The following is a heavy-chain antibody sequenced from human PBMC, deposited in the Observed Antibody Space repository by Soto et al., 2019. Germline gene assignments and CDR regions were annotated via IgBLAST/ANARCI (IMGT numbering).Heavy chain of an antibody. V-gene: IGHV4-4*07. J-gene: IGHJ6*02. D-gene: IGHD3-22*01. Sequence: SETLSLTCTVSGGSISSYYWSWIRQPAGKGLEGIGRIYTSGSTNYNPSLKSRVTMSVDTSKNQFSLKLSSVTAADTAVYYCARDRGYYDSSGYYHRVGYYYYGMDVWGQGTTVTVSS. CDR2: IYTSGST. CDR1: GGSISSYY. CDR3: ARDRGYYDSSGYYHRVGYYYYGMDV.